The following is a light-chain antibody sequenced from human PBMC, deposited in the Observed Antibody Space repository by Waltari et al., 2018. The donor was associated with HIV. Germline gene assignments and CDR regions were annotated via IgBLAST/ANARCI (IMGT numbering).Light chain of an antibody. CDR2: RNN. Sequence: QSVLTQSPSASGTPGQRVTISCSGSSSNNRNNYVYRDQPPPGTAPKLLIYRNNQRPSGVPDRFSGSKSGTSASLAINGLRSEDEADYYCAAWDDSPYVFGTGTKVTVL. CDR3: AAWDDSPYV. V-gene: IGLV1-47*01. J-gene: IGLJ1*01. CDR1: SSNNRNNY.